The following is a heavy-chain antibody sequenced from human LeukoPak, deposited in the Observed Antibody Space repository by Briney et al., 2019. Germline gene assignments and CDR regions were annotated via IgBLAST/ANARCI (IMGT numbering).Heavy chain of an antibody. J-gene: IGHJ6*02. CDR1: GFTFSSYW. D-gene: IGHD3-10*01. Sequence: GGSLRLSCAASGFTFSSYWMSWVRQAPGKGLEWVANIKQDGSEKYYVDSVKGRFTISRDNAKNSLYLQMNSLRAEDTAVYYCARGSGSHYMDDYYGMDVWGQGTTVTVSS. CDR3: ARGSGSHYMDDYYGMDV. V-gene: IGHV3-7*01. CDR2: IKQDGSEK.